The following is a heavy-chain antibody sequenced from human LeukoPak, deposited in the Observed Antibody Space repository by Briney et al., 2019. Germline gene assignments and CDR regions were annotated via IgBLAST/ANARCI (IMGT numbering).Heavy chain of an antibody. D-gene: IGHD2-21*02. CDR1: GFTFSTYW. CDR2: IKQDGSEK. Sequence: GGSLRLSCAASGFTFSTYWMSWVRQAPRRGLVWVANIKQDGSEKDYEDSVKGRFTISRDNAKNSLYLQMNSLRAEDTAVYYCARDKFDIVVVTAIYYYYYMDVWGKGTTVTVSS. CDR3: ARDKFDIVVVTAIYYYYYMDV. J-gene: IGHJ6*03. V-gene: IGHV3-7*01.